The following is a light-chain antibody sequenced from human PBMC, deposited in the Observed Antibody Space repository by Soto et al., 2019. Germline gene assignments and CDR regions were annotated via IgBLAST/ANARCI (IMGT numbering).Light chain of an antibody. V-gene: IGLV2-23*02. J-gene: IGLJ3*02. CDR1: SSDVGSYNL. CDR3: CSYAGSLNWV. Sequence: QSVLTQPASVSGSPGQSITISCTGTSSDVGSYNLVSWYQQHPGKAPKLMIYEVSKRPSGVSNRFSGSKSGNTASLTTSGLQAEDQADYYCCSYAGSLNWVFGGGTKLTVL. CDR2: EVS.